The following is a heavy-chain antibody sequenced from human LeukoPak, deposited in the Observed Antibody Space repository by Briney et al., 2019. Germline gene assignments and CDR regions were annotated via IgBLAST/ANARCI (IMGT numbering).Heavy chain of an antibody. D-gene: IGHD2-15*01. V-gene: IGHV4-59*12. Sequence: TSETLSLTCTVSGGSISSYYWSWIRQPPGKGLEWIGYIYYSGSTNYNPSLKSRVTISVDTSKNQFSLKLSSVTAADTAVYYCASIYCSGGSCYYRSGWFDPWGQGTLVTVSS. J-gene: IGHJ5*02. CDR3: ASIYCSGGSCYYRSGWFDP. CDR2: IYYSGST. CDR1: GGSISSYY.